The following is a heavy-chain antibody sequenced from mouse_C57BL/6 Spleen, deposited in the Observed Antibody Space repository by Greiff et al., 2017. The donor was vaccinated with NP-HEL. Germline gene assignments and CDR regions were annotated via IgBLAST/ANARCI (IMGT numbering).Heavy chain of an antibody. V-gene: IGHV5-4*03. D-gene: IGHD3-3*01. CDR2: ISDGGSYT. CDR3: ARGRDSYY. Sequence: DVKLVESGGGLVKPGGSLKLSCAASGFTFSSYAMSWVRQTPEKRLEWVATISDGGSYTYYPDNVKGRFTISRDNAKNNLSLQMSHLKSEDTAMYYCARGRDSYYGGQGTTLTVSS. CDR1: GFTFSSYA. J-gene: IGHJ2*01.